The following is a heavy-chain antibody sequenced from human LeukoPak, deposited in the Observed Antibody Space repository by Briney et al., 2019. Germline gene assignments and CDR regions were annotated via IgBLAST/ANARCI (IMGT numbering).Heavy chain of an antibody. Sequence: ASVKVSCKASGYTFTGYYMHWVRQAPGQGLEWMGWINPNSGGTNYAQKFQGRVTMTRDTSISTAYMELSRLRSDDTAVYYCARDPGRWLQFGGEDYWGQGTLVTVSS. D-gene: IGHD5-24*01. CDR1: GYTFTGYY. V-gene: IGHV1-2*02. CDR3: ARDPGRWLQFGGEDY. J-gene: IGHJ4*02. CDR2: INPNSGGT.